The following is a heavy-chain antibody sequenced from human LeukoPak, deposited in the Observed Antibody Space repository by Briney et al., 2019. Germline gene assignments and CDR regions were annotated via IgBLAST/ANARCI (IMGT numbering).Heavy chain of an antibody. CDR2: ISAYNGKT. CDR1: GYTFNKFG. Sequence: ASVTVSCKASGYTFNKFGITWVRQAPGQGLEGMGWISAYNGKTKYTQKFQDRVTMTTDASTTTAYMELRSLRFDDTAVYYCARAEDPAMVNVGDYYYYAMDIWGQGTTVTVSS. J-gene: IGHJ6*02. D-gene: IGHD5-18*01. V-gene: IGHV1-18*01. CDR3: ARAEDPAMVNVGDYYYYAMDI.